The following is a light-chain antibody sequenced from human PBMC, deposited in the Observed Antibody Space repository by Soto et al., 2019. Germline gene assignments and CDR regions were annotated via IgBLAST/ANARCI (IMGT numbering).Light chain of an antibody. Sequence: DIQLTQSPSILSASVGDRVTITCRASQDISRYLAWYQQKAGKAPKLLIYAASTLQKGVPSRFSGSGSGTEFTLTISSLQPDDFATYYCQQLNTYPLFTFGPGTEVDI. CDR3: QQLNTYPLFT. CDR1: QDISRY. V-gene: IGKV1-9*01. CDR2: AAS. J-gene: IGKJ3*01.